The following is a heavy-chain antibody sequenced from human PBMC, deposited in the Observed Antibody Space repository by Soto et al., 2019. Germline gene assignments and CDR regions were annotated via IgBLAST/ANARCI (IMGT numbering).Heavy chain of an antibody. J-gene: IGHJ6*02. D-gene: IGHD2-15*01. CDR2: INHRGSI. CDR1: GGSFSGYY. Sequence: QVQLQQWGAGLLKPSETLSLNCAVYGGSFSGYYCSWIRQPPGKGLEWIGEINHRGSINYNPSLKGRVTISVDTSKNQFSRKLNSVTAADTAVFYCARGTRMRIPAASGRDYYYQGLDVWGQGTAVTVSS. CDR3: ARGTRMRIPAASGRDYYYQGLDV. V-gene: IGHV4-34*01.